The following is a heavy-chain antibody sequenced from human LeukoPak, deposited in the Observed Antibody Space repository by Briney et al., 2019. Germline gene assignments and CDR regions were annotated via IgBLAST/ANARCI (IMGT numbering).Heavy chain of an antibody. J-gene: IGHJ4*02. Sequence: ASVKVSCKASGYTFTNYYMHWVRQAPGQGLEWVGIINPSGGSTTYAQKLQGRVTMTRDTSTSTVYMELSSLRSEDTAVYCCVVHYYDSGSYYNGHDFWGQGTLVTVSS. CDR2: INPSGGST. CDR3: VVHYYDSGSYYNGHDF. V-gene: IGHV1-46*04. D-gene: IGHD3-10*01. CDR1: GYTFTNYY.